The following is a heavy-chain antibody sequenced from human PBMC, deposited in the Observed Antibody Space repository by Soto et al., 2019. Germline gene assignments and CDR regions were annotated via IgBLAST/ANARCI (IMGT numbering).Heavy chain of an antibody. CDR3: ASHGYSYGYLFDY. CDR2: IIPIFGTA. Sequence: QVQLVQSGAEVKKPGSSVKVSCKASGGTFSSYAISWVRQAPGQGLEWMGGIIPIFGTANYAQKFQGRVTMTADESTSTAYMELSSLRSEDTAAYYCASHGYSYGYLFDYWGQGTLVTVSS. J-gene: IGHJ4*02. D-gene: IGHD5-18*01. CDR1: GGTFSSYA. V-gene: IGHV1-69*12.